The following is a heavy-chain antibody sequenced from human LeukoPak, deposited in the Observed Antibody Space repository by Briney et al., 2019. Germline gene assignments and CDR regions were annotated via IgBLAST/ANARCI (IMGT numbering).Heavy chain of an antibody. J-gene: IGHJ6*03. D-gene: IGHD2-21*02. Sequence: ASVKVSCKASGYTFTSYDINWVRQATGQGLEWMGGMNPSSGNTGYAQKFQGRVTITRNTSISTAYMELSSLRSEDTAVYYCARGGVVVTSYYYYMDVWGKGTTVTVSS. V-gene: IGHV1-8*03. CDR2: MNPSSGNT. CDR1: GYTFTSYD. CDR3: ARGGVVVTSYYYYMDV.